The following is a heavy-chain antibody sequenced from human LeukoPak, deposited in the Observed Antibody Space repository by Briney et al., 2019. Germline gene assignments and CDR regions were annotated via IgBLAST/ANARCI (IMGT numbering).Heavy chain of an antibody. CDR3: ARVGTWELQRVFGF. Sequence: LAGGSLRLSCATFGFAFSDYWMTWVRQVPGKGLEWVANINREGNEKYYVDSVKGRFTISRDNAKNSVDLQMDSLRVEDTAVYYCARVGTWELQRVFGFWGQGTLVTVSS. V-gene: IGHV3-7*01. CDR1: GFAFSDYW. D-gene: IGHD1-26*01. J-gene: IGHJ4*02. CDR2: INREGNEK.